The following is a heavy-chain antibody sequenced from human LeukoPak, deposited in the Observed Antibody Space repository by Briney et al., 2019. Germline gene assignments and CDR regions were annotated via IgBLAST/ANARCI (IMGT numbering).Heavy chain of an antibody. D-gene: IGHD3-22*01. CDR3: VKTPQYYYDSSGFYSN. Sequence: GGSLRLSCSASGFTFSSYAMHWVRQAPGKGLEYVSAISSNGGSTYHADSVKGRFTISRDNSKNTLYLQMSSLRAEDTAVYYCVKTPQYYYDSSGFYSNWGQGTLVTVSS. J-gene: IGHJ4*02. CDR2: ISSNGGST. V-gene: IGHV3-64D*09. CDR1: GFTFSSYA.